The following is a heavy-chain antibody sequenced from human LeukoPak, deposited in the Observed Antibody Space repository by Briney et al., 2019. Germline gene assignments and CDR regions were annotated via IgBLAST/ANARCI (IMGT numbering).Heavy chain of an antibody. D-gene: IGHD3-9*01. Sequence: ASVKVSCRASGYTFTGYYMHWVRQAPGQGLEWMGWINPNSGGTNYAQKFQGRVTMTRDTSISTAYMGLSRLRSDDTAVYYCARARRTYDILTGYHPMGAFDIWGQGTMVTVSS. J-gene: IGHJ3*02. CDR2: INPNSGGT. CDR3: ARARRTYDILTGYHPMGAFDI. V-gene: IGHV1-2*02. CDR1: GYTFTGYY.